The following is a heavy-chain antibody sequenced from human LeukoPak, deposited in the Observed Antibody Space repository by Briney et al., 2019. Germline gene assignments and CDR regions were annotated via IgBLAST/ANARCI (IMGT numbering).Heavy chain of an antibody. J-gene: IGHJ4*02. D-gene: IGHD6-19*01. CDR1: ILTFSSYS. CDR2: ISSSSSYI. CDR3: ARTPPHSSGTDY. Sequence: GGSLRLSCAASILTFSSYSMNWVRQAPGKGREWVSYISSSSSYIYYADSVKGRFTISRDNAKNSLYLQMNSLSAEATAVYYCARTPPHSSGTDYWGQGTLVTVSS. V-gene: IGHV3-21*01.